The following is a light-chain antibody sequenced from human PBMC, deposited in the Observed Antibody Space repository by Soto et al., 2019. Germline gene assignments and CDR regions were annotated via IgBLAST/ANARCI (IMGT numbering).Light chain of an antibody. CDR2: DVS. CDR1: SSDVGGYNY. J-gene: IGLJ2*01. Sequence: QSVLTQPASVSGSPGQSITISCTGTSSDVGGYNYVSWYQHHPGQAPKLMIYDVSNRPSGVSNRFSGSKSGNTASLTISGLQAEDEAYYYCNSYTSSSTDVIFGGGTKLTVL. CDR3: NSYTSSSTDVI. V-gene: IGLV2-14*03.